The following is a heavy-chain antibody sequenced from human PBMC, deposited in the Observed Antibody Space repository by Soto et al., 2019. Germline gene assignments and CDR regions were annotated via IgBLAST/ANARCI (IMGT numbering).Heavy chain of an antibody. CDR2: IYYSGST. D-gene: IGHD3-10*01. CDR1: GGSISSSSYY. J-gene: IGHJ4*02. V-gene: IGHV4-39*01. Sequence: QLQLQESGPGLVKPSETLSLTCTVSGGSISSSSYYWGWIRQPPGKGLEWIGSIYYSGSTYYNPSFTIRVTISAATSKNQFCLKLCSVTAADTAVYYCARRGSGSYSDYWGQGTMVTVSS. CDR3: ARRGSGSYSDY.